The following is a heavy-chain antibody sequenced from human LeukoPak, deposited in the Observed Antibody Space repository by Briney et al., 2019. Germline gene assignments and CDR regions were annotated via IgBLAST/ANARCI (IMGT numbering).Heavy chain of an antibody. CDR3: ARGGYYGSGNDFRFDP. J-gene: IGHJ6*04. D-gene: IGHD3-10*01. V-gene: IGHV4-59*01. CDR2: IYYSGST. CDR1: GFTFSSYA. Sequence: GSLRLSCAASGFTFSSYAMSWIRQPPGKGLEWIGYIYYSGSTNYKPSLKSRVTISVDTSKNQFSLKLSSVTAADTAVYYCARGGYYGSGNDFRFDPWGKGTTVTVSS.